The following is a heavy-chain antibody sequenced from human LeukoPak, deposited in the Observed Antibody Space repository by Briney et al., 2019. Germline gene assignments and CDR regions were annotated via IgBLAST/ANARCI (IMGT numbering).Heavy chain of an antibody. CDR2: ISSSSSYI. Sequence: GGSLRLSCAASGFTFSSYSMNWVRQAPGKGLEWVSSISSSSSYIYYADSVKGRFTISRDNAKNSLYLRMNSLRAEDTAVYYCATEQWLVGNYWGQGTLVTVSS. J-gene: IGHJ4*02. D-gene: IGHD6-19*01. CDR1: GFTFSSYS. V-gene: IGHV3-21*01. CDR3: ATEQWLVGNY.